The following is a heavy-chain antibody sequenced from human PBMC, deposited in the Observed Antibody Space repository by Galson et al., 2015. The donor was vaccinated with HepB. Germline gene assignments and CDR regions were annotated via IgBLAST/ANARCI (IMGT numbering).Heavy chain of an antibody. D-gene: IGHD3-22*01. J-gene: IGHJ6*02. CDR1: GFTFSSYG. CDR3: ATYYYDSSGYYHNYYYYYGMDV. CDR2: ISYDGSNK. Sequence: SLRLSCAASGFTFSSYGMHWVRQAPGKGLDWVAVISYDGSNKYYADSVKGRFTISRDNSKNTLYLQMNSLRAEDTAVYYCATYYYDSSGYYHNYYYYYGMDVWGQGTTVTVSS. V-gene: IGHV3-30*03.